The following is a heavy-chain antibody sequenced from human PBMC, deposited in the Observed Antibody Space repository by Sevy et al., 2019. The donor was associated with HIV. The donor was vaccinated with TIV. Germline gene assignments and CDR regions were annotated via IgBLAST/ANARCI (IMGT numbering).Heavy chain of an antibody. J-gene: IGHJ4*02. Sequence: GSLRLSCAASGFTFSNYRMNWVRQAPWKGLEWGSSISSSSNYIYYADSVKGRFTISRDNAKNSLYLQMNSLRAEDTAVYYCARKQFVLPFDYWGQGTLVTVSS. CDR3: ARKQFVLPFDY. CDR1: GFTFSNYR. V-gene: IGHV3-21*01. D-gene: IGHD6-6*01. CDR2: ISSSSNYI.